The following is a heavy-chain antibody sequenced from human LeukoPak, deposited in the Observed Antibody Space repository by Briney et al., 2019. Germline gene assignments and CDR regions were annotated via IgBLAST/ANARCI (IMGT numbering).Heavy chain of an antibody. V-gene: IGHV3-30-3*01. CDR3: ARDPEYFQH. CDR2: ISNDGSNK. CDR1: GFTFSSYA. J-gene: IGHJ1*01. Sequence: GGSLRLSCAASGFTFSSYAMHWVRQAPGKGLEWVAVISNDGSNKYYADSVKGRFTISRDNSKNTLYLQMNSLRAEDTSVYYCARDPEYFQHWGQGTLVTVSS.